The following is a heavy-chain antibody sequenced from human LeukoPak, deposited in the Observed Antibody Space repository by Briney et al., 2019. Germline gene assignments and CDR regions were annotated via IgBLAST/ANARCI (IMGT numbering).Heavy chain of an antibody. J-gene: IGHJ4*02. Sequence: PGGSLRLSCAASGFTFTTYAMNWVRQAPGKGLEWVSATSGGSTYYTDSVKGRFTISRDNSKNTLYLQMNSLRGEDTAVYYCAKALTSGWYLFDYWGQGTLVTVSS. CDR2: TSGGST. D-gene: IGHD6-19*01. CDR1: GFTFTTYA. V-gene: IGHV3-23*01. CDR3: AKALTSGWYLFDY.